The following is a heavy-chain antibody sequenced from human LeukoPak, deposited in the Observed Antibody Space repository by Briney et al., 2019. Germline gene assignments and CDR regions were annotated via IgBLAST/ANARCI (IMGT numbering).Heavy chain of an antibody. CDR1: GNTFTCYY. J-gene: IGHJ5*02. V-gene: IGHV1-2*02. CDR3: ARGGPPKTWIQLWGWFDP. Sequence: ASVKVSCKASGNTFTCYYMHWVRQAPGQGLEWMGWINPDRGGTNYAEKFQGRVTMTRDTSISTAYMELSRLRSDDTAVYYCARGGPPKTWIQLWGWFDPWGQGTLVTVSS. CDR2: INPDRGGT. D-gene: IGHD5-18*01.